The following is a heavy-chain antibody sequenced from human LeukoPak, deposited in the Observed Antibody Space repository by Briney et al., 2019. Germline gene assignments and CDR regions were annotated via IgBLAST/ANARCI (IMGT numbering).Heavy chain of an antibody. CDR3: ARSSSVNYFDY. Sequence: GGSLRLSCAASGFTFRSYWMSWVRQAPGKGLEWVANIKQDGSEKYYVDSVKGRFTISRDNAKNSLYLQMNRLRAEDTAVYYCARSSSVNYFDYWGQGTLVTVSS. V-gene: IGHV3-7*01. J-gene: IGHJ4*02. CDR1: GFTFRSYW. CDR2: IKQDGSEK. D-gene: IGHD6-19*01.